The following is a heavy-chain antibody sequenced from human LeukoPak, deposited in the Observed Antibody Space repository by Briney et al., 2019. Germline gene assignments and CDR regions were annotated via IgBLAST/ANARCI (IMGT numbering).Heavy chain of an antibody. CDR2: INYSGST. V-gene: IGHV4-39*01. CDR3: ARSGTYYRNFDY. J-gene: IGHJ4*02. CDR1: GGSISSSSHY. Sequence: PSETLSLTCSVSGGSISSSSHYWNWIRQPPGKGLEWIASINYSGSTYYNPSLKSRVTKSVDTSKNQFSLKLSSVTAADTAMYYCARSGTYYRNFDYWGQGTLVTVSS. D-gene: IGHD1-26*01.